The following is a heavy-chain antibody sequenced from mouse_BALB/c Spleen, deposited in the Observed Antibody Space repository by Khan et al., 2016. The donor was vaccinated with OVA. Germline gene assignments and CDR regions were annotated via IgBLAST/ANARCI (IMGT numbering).Heavy chain of an antibody. CDR2: ISYSGRT. CDR3: ARSVTITTVVATDFDY. V-gene: IGHV3-2*02. J-gene: IGHJ2*01. D-gene: IGHD1-1*01. Sequence: EVQLQESGPGLVKPSQSLSLTCTVTGYSITSDYAWNWIRQFPGNKLEWMGYISYSGRTSYNPSLKSRISIPRDTSKTQFFLQLNSVTTEATATYYCARSVTITTVVATDFDYWGQGTTLTVSS. CDR1: GYSITSDYA.